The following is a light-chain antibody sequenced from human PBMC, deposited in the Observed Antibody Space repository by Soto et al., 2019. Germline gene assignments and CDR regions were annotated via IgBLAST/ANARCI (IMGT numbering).Light chain of an antibody. CDR3: QKYNSAPWT. Sequence: DIQMTQSPSSLSASVGDRVTITCRASRGISNYLAWYQQKPGKVPKLLIYAASTLQSGVPSRFSGSGSGTDFTLTISSLQPEDVATYYCQKYNSAPWTCGQGSKVEIK. V-gene: IGKV1-27*01. CDR2: AAS. CDR1: RGISNY. J-gene: IGKJ1*01.